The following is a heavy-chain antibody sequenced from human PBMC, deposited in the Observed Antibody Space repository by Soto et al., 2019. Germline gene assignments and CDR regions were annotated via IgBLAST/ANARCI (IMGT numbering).Heavy chain of an antibody. CDR2: IYTSAST. J-gene: IGHJ4*02. CDR1: GGSLSSYY. CDR3: ARDSIGDYGYDSSGSGLDY. V-gene: IGHV4-4*07. D-gene: IGHD3-22*01. Sequence: PSETLSLPCTVSGGSLSSYYSSWMRQPAGKGLERIGRIYTSASTNYNPSLKSRVTMSVDTSKNKFSLKLSSVTAADTAVYYCARDSIGDYGYDSSGSGLDYWGQGTLVTVSS.